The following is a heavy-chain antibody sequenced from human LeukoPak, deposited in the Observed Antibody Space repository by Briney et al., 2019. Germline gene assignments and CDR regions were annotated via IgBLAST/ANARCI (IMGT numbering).Heavy chain of an antibody. CDR1: GGSFSAYY. V-gene: IGHV4-34*01. J-gene: IGHJ4*02. CDR3: GRDNWGSIDY. D-gene: IGHD7-27*01. Sequence: SETLSLTCAVYGGSFSAYYWSWIRQPPGKGLEWIGEINHSGSINYNPSLKSRVTISLDTSKNQFSLKLRSVTAADTAVYYCGRDNWGSIDYWGQGTLVTVSS. CDR2: INHSGSI.